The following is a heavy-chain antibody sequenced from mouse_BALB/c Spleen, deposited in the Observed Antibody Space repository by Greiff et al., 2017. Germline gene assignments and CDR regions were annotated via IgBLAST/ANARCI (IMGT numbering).Heavy chain of an antibody. V-gene: IGHV2-9*02. D-gene: IGHD2-2*01. CDR1: GFSLTSYG. Sequence: VQLKESGPGLVAPSQSLSITCTVSGFSLTSYGVHWVRQPPGKGLEWLGVIWAGGSTNYNSALMSRLSISKDNSKSQVFLKMNSLQTDDTAMYYCARGKLYGYDNAMDYWGQGTSVTVSS. CDR3: ARGKLYGYDNAMDY. J-gene: IGHJ4*01. CDR2: IWAGGST.